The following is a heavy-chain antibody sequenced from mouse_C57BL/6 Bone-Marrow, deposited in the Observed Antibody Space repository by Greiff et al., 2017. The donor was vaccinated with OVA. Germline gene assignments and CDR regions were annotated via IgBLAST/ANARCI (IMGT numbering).Heavy chain of an antibody. J-gene: IGHJ1*03. V-gene: IGHV5-15*01. CDR1: GFTFSDYG. Sequence: EVKVVESGGGLVQPGGSLTLSCAASGFTFSDYGMAWVRQAPRKGPEWVAFLSNLAYSIYYADTVTGRFTISRENAKNTLYLEMSSLRSEDTAMYYCARQGLGRRYFDVWGTGTTVTVSS. CDR2: LSNLAYSI. D-gene: IGHD4-1*01. CDR3: ARQGLGRRYFDV.